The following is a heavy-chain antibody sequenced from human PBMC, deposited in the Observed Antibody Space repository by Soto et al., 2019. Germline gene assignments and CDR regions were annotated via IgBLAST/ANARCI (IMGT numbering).Heavy chain of an antibody. D-gene: IGHD2-2*01. CDR3: ARSSPYIVVRKPTGNQDYYGMDV. CDR2: IIPVFGTT. V-gene: IGHV1-69*01. Sequence: QVQLVQSGAEVKKPGSSVKVFCKASGGTFSNYTISWVRQAPGQGLEWMGGIIPVFGTTDYEQKFQGRVTITADGSTITAYMKLISLRSADTAVYYCARSSPYIVVRKPTGNQDYYGMDVWGKGTTVTVSS. CDR1: GGTFSNYT. J-gene: IGHJ6*04.